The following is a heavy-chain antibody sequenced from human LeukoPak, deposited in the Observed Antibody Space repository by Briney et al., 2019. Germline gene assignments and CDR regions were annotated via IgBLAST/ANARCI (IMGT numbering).Heavy chain of an antibody. J-gene: IGHJ2*01. CDR1: GFTFSSYA. V-gene: IGHV3-23*01. CDR2: ISGGSNNI. Sequence: GGSLRLSCAASGFTFSSYAMNWVRQAPGKGLEWVSSISGGSNNINYAGSVKGRFTTSRDNSQNTLYLQMNSLRADDTAVYHCAKDQGTAIFGMIIPGWYFDLWGRGTLVTVSS. CDR3: AKDQGTAIFGMIIPGWYFDL. D-gene: IGHD3-3*01.